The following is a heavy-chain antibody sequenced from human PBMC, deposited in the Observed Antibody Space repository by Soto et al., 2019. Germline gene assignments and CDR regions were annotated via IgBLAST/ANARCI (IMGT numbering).Heavy chain of an antibody. CDR3: AVSGYGVSAAAY. D-gene: IGHD5-12*01. J-gene: IGHJ4*02. Sequence: EMQLVESGGGLVQPGGSLSLSCAGSGLTFRNDWLSWVRQAPGKGLEWVANITQDGSERYYVDSVRGRFTISRDNVENSLYLPLNSLRHEDTAVYSGAVSGYGVSAAAYWGPGTLVTVAS. CDR2: ITQDGSER. CDR1: GLTFRNDW. V-gene: IGHV3-7*03.